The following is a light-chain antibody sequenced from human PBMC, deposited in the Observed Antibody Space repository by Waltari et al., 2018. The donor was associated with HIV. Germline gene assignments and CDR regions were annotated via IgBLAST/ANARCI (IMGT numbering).Light chain of an antibody. CDR3: NSYTSSCTYV. Sequence: NFMLTQPHSVSESPGKTVTISCTRSSGSIASNYVQWYQQRPGSSPTTVIYKDDQRPSGVPDRFSGSIDSSSNSASLTISGLQADDEADYYCNSYTSSCTYVFGTGTKVTVL. CDR2: KDD. V-gene: IGLV6-57*01. CDR1: SGSIASNY. J-gene: IGLJ1*01.